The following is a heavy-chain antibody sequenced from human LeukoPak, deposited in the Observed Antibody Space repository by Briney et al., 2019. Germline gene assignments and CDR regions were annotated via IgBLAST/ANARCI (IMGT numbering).Heavy chain of an antibody. CDR1: GGSISSYY. D-gene: IGHD1-7*01. Sequence: SETLSLTCTVSGGSISSYYWSWIRQPPGEGLEWIGYIYYSGSTNYNPSLKSRVTISVDTSKNQFSLKLSSVAAADTAVYYCARALWLKLRGDNWFDPWGQGTLVTVSS. J-gene: IGHJ5*02. V-gene: IGHV4-59*01. CDR2: IYYSGST. CDR3: ARALWLKLRGDNWFDP.